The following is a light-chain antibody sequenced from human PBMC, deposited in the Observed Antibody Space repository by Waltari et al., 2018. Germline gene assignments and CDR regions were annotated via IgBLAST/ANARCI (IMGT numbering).Light chain of an antibody. CDR3: CSYADTYTLI. V-gene: IGLV2-11*01. CDR2: DVN. Sequence: QSALTQPRSVSGSPGQSVTISCTGPSSDVGGYDYVSWYQHHPGKAPKLVIYDVNERPSGVPDRFSGSKSDNTASLTISGLQAEDEADYYCCSYADTYTLIFGGGTKLTVL. CDR1: SSDVGGYDY. J-gene: IGLJ2*01.